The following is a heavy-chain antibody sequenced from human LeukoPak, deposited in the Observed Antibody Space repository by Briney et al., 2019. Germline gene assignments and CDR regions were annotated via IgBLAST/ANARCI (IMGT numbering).Heavy chain of an antibody. CDR3: ASTYYDILTGYGSQFDY. V-gene: IGHV4-4*07. D-gene: IGHD3-9*01. J-gene: IGHJ4*01. CDR1: GGSISSYY. CDR2: IYTSGSS. Sequence: SETLSLTCTVSGGSISSYYWSWIRQPAGKGLEWIGCIYTSGSSNYHPPLKTRVTLSVDTSKNQFSLKLSSVTAADTAVDYCASTYYDILTGYGSQFDYWGHGALVTVSS.